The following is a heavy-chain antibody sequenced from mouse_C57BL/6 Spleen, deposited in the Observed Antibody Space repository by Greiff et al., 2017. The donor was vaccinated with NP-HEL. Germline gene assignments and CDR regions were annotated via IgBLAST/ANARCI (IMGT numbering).Heavy chain of an antibody. J-gene: IGHJ1*03. V-gene: IGHV5-17*01. CDR2: ISSGSSTI. D-gene: IGHD4-1*02. CDR3: ARGGANWDEYFDV. Sequence: EVKLMESGGGLVKPGGSLKLSCAASGFTFSDYGMHWVRPAPEKGLEWVAYISSGSSTIYYADTVKGRVTISRDNAKNTLFLQMTSLRSEDTAMYYCARGGANWDEYFDVWGTGTTVTVSS. CDR1: GFTFSDYG.